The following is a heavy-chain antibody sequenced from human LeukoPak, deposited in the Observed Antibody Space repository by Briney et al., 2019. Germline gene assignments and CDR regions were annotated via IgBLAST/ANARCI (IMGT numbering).Heavy chain of an antibody. CDR3: ARDASAYYYDSSGYRFDY. J-gene: IGHJ4*02. CDR2: IIPIFGTA. D-gene: IGHD3-22*01. Sequence: SVKVSCKASGGTFSSYAISWVRQAPGHGLEWMGRIIPIFGTANYAQKFQGRVTITTDESTSTDYMELSSLRSEDTAVYYCARDASAYYYDSSGYRFDYWGQGTLVTVSS. V-gene: IGHV1-69*05. CDR1: GGTFSSYA.